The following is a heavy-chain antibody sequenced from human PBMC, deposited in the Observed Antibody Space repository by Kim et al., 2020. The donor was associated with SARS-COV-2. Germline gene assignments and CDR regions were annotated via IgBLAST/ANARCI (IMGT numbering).Heavy chain of an antibody. D-gene: IGHD3-9*01. CDR2: IYSGGMT. CDR1: RFSVVNNY. Sequence: GGSLRLSCAASRFSVVNNYMNWVRQAPGKGLEWVSVIYSGGMTYYADSVKGRFTISRDRSENTLYLQMENLRPEDTAVYYCATRDNLFTGLTYDSYYYMDVWGIGTTVTVSS. CDR3: ATRDNLFTGLTYDSYYYMDV. V-gene: IGHV3-66*01. J-gene: IGHJ6*03.